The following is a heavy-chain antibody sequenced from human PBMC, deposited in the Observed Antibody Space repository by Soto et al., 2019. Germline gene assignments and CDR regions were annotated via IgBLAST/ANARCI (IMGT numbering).Heavy chain of an antibody. CDR1: GFTFSSYG. CDR2: IWYDGSNK. D-gene: IGHD5-18*01. V-gene: IGHV3-33*01. CDR3: ARHLIGRYGLGAFDI. J-gene: IGHJ3*02. Sequence: PGGSLRLSCAASGFTFSSYGMNWVRQAPGKGLEWVAVIWYDGSNKYYADSVKGRFTISRDNSKNTLFLQMNSLRAEDTAMYCCARHLIGRYGLGAFDIWGQGTMVTVSS.